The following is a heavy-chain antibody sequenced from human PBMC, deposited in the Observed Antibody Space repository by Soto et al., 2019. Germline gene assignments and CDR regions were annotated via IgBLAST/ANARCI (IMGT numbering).Heavy chain of an antibody. V-gene: IGHV3-30*14. D-gene: IGHD3-22*01. J-gene: IGHJ4*02. CDR3: ARLFTPNYYDSSGYYYGGFDY. CDR1: GFTFSSYA. CDR2: ISYDGSNK. Sequence: QVQLVESGGGVVQPGSSLRLSCAASGFTFSSYAMHWVRQAPGKGLEWVAVISYDGSNKYYADSVKGRFTISRDNSKNTLYLQMNSLRAEDTAVYYCARLFTPNYYDSSGYYYGGFDYWGQGTLVTVSS.